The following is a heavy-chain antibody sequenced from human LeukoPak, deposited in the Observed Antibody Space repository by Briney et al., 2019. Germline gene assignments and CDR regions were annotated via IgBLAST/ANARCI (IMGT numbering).Heavy chain of an antibody. J-gene: IGHJ4*02. D-gene: IGHD3-3*01. CDR3: ARDLRITTFGVAEFDY. CDR2: IKQDGSEK. V-gene: IGHV3-7*03. CDR1: GFTFSSYW. Sequence: GSLRLSCAASGFTFSSYWMSWVRQAPGKGLEWVANIKQDGSEKYYVDSVKGRFTISRDNAKNSLYLQMNSLRAEDTAVYYCARDLRITTFGVAEFDYWGQGTLVTVSS.